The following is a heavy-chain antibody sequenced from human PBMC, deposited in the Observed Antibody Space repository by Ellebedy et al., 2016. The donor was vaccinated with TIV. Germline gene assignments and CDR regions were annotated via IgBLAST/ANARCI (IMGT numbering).Heavy chain of an antibody. D-gene: IGHD5-18*01. V-gene: IGHV1-69*10. CDR3: AKPRTRRDTRDAFDI. CDR1: GGTFSSYA. Sequence: AASVKVSCKASGGTFSSYAVSWVRQAPGQGLEWMGGIIPISGIPNYAQKFQGRVMISVDKSTNTGYMELSSLRFEDTAVYYCAKPRTRRDTRDAFDIWGQGTMVTVSS. CDR2: IIPISGIP. J-gene: IGHJ3*02.